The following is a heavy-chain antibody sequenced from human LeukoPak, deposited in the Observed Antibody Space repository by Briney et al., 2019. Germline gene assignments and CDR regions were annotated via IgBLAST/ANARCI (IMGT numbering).Heavy chain of an antibody. CDR2: ISGSGGST. J-gene: IGHJ4*02. CDR3: AKRDNIGEYYFDY. CDR1: GFTFSSYA. V-gene: IGHV3-23*01. Sequence: PGGSLRLSCAASGFTFSSYAMSWVRQAPGKGLEWVSAISGSGGSTYYADSVKGRFTISRDNSKSMLYLQMNSLRAGDTAVYYCAKRDNIGEYYFDYWGQGTLVTVSS. D-gene: IGHD5-12*01.